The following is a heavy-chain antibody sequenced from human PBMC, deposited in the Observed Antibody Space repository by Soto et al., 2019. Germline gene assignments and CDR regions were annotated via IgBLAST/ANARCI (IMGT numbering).Heavy chain of an antibody. CDR2: INHSGST. CDR3: ARDRFDFWSGYPIYYFDY. Sequence: SETLSLTCAVYGGSLSGYYWSWIRQPPGKGLEWIGEINHSGSTNYNPSLKSRVTISVDTSKNQFSLKLSSVTAADTAVYYCARDRFDFWSGYPIYYFDYWGQGTLVTVSS. CDR1: GGSLSGYY. V-gene: IGHV4-34*01. D-gene: IGHD3-3*01. J-gene: IGHJ4*02.